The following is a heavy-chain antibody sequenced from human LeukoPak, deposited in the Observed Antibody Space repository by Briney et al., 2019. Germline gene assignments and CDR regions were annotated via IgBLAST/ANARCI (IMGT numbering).Heavy chain of an antibody. CDR1: GGSISSSSYY. V-gene: IGHV4-39*01. Sequence: SETLSLTCTVSGGSISSSSYYWGWIRQPPGKGLEWIGTIYNSGNTYYNPSLRSRVTISVGTSKNQFSLRLSSVTAADTAVYYCARHRRIVGANYYFDYWGQGTLVTVSS. CDR2: IYNSGNT. J-gene: IGHJ4*02. CDR3: ARHRRIVGANYYFDY. D-gene: IGHD1-26*01.